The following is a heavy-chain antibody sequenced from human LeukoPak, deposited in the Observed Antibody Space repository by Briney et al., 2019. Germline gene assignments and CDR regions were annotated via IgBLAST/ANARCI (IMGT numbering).Heavy chain of an antibody. CDR2: IHTSGST. J-gene: IGHJ4*02. V-gene: IGHV4-4*07. Sequence: PSETLSLTCTVSGGSISSYYWSWIRQPAGKGLEWIGRIHTSGSTNYNPSLKSRVTMSVDTSKNQFSLKLSSVTAADTAVYYCARDRYYYDSSGYYYIDYWGQGTLVTVSS. CDR3: ARDRYYYDSSGYYYIDY. CDR1: GGSISSYY. D-gene: IGHD3-22*01.